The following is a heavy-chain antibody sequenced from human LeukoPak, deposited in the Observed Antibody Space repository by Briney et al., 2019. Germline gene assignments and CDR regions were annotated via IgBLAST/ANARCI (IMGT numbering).Heavy chain of an antibody. CDR2: ISGSGGST. V-gene: IGHV3-23*01. CDR3: ARSGSFSPTYYFDY. D-gene: IGHD1-26*01. Sequence: GGSLRLSCAASGFTFSSYAMSWVRQAPGKGLEWVSGISGSGGSTYYADSVEGRFTISRDKSKNTLYLQMNSLRAEDTAVYYCARSGSFSPTYYFDYWGQGTLVTVSS. J-gene: IGHJ4*02. CDR1: GFTFSSYA.